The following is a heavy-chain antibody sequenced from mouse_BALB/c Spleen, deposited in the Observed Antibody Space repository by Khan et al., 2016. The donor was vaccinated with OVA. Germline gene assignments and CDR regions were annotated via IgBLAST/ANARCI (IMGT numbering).Heavy chain of an antibody. CDR3: ARSEDGNPYYFDY. CDR2: ISYSGST. J-gene: IGHJ2*01. Sequence: EVQLVESGPGLVKPSQSLSLTCTVTGYSITSDYAWNWIRQFPGNKLEWMGYISYSGSTSYNPSLKSRISITRDTSKNQFVLQLNSVTTEDTATYYCARSEDGNPYYFDYWGQGTTLTVSS. CDR1: GYSITSDYA. D-gene: IGHD2-1*01. V-gene: IGHV3-2*02.